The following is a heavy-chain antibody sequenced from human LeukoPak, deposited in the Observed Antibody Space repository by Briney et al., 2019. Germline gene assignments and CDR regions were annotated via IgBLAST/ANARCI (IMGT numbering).Heavy chain of an antibody. J-gene: IGHJ4*02. CDR1: GFTFSTYW. CDR2: IKQDGSHK. CDR3: VREEGY. Sequence: GGSLRLSCAASGFTFSTYWMYWVRQAPGKGLEWVANIKQDGSHKYYVDSVKGRFTISRDNARNSLYLQMNSLRVEDTAVYYCVREEGYWGQGTLVTVSS. V-gene: IGHV3-7*01.